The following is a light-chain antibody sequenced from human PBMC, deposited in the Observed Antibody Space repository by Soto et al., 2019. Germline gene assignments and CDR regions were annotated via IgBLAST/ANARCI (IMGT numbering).Light chain of an antibody. CDR1: SSDVGGYNY. V-gene: IGLV2-14*01. CDR2: EVS. J-gene: IGLJ2*01. CDR3: SSYTSSSTPSVV. Sequence: QSALTQPASVSGSPGQSITISCTGTSSDVGGYNYVSWYQQHPGKAPKLMIYEVSNRPSGVSHRFSGSKSGNTASLTISGLQAEDEADYYCSSYTSSSTPSVVFGGGTKLTVL.